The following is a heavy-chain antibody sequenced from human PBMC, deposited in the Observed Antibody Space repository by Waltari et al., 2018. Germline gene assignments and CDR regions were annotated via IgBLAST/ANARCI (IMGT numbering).Heavy chain of an antibody. CDR2: IENGDGSST. Sequence: EVQLVESGGGLVQPGGSLRLSCEASGFIFSTYWMHWVRQAPGKGLGLVSRIENGDGSSTSYADSVKGRFTISRDNAKNTLYLQMNSLRAEDTGVYYCARDHYYSKDVWGTGTTVTVSS. CDR3: ARDHYYSKDV. V-gene: IGHV3-74*01. CDR1: GFIFSTYW. J-gene: IGHJ6*04.